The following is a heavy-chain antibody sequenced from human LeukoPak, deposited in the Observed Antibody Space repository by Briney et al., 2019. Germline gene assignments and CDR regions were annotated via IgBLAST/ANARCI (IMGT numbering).Heavy chain of an antibody. CDR2: INHSGST. V-gene: IGHV4-34*01. CDR1: GGSFSGYY. CDR3: ARFAGYFDS. Sequence: PSETLSLTCAVYGGSFSGYYWSWIRQPPGKGLEWIGEINHSGSTNYNPSLKSRVTISVDTSKNQFSQKLSSVTAADTAVYYCARFAGYFDSWGQGTLVTVSS. J-gene: IGHJ4*02.